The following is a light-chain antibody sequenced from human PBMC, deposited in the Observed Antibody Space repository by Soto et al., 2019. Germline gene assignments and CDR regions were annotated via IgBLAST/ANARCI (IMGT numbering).Light chain of an antibody. J-gene: IGLJ3*02. V-gene: IGLV4-69*01. CDR1: SGHSSYA. CDR2: LNSDGSH. CDR3: QTWGTGTGV. Sequence: QPVLTQSPSASASLGASVKLTCTLSSGHSSYAIAWHQQQPEKGPRYLMKLNSDGSHSKGDGIPDRFSGSSSGAERYLMISSLQSEDEADYYCQTWGTGTGVFGGGTKLTVL.